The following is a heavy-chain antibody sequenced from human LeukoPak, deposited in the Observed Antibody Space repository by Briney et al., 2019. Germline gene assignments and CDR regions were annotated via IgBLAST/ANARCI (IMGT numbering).Heavy chain of an antibody. CDR3: ARAYSSSWNNWFDP. D-gene: IGHD6-13*01. J-gene: IGHJ5*02. V-gene: IGHV3-53*01. CDR2: IYSGGGT. CDR1: GFTVSSNY. Sequence: GGSLRLSCAASGFTVSSNYMSWVRQAPGKGLEWVSVIYSGGGTYYADSVKGRFTISRDNSKNTLYLQMNSLRAEDTAVYYCARAYSSSWNNWFDPWGQGTLVTVSS.